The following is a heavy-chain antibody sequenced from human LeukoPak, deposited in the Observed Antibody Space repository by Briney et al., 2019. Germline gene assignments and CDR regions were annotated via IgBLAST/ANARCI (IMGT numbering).Heavy chain of an antibody. J-gene: IGHJ4*02. CDR3: ASGQDGWFGGPHFLDY. V-gene: IGHV1-18*04. Sequence: ASVKVSCKASGCTFTGYYIHWVRQAPGQGLEWMGWISAYNGNTNYAQKLQGRVTMTTDTSTSTAYMELRSLRSDDTAVYYCASGQDGWFGGPHFLDYWGQGTLVTVSS. CDR1: GCTFTGYY. D-gene: IGHD3-10*01. CDR2: ISAYNGNT.